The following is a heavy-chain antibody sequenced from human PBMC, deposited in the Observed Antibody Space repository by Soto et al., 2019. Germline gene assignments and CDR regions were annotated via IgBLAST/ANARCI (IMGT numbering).Heavy chain of an antibody. Sequence: QVQLVQSGAEVKKPGSSVKVSCKASGGTFSSYSITWVRQAPGQGLEWMGGFVPLVGTANYAQKFQGRLTMTAGESASTAYMDLSSLRSDDTAIYYCANGSTYSGEFEVWGQGSLVTISS. V-gene: IGHV1-69*01. CDR1: GGTFSSYS. J-gene: IGHJ4*02. D-gene: IGHD1-26*01. CDR3: ANGSTYSGEFEV. CDR2: FVPLVGTA.